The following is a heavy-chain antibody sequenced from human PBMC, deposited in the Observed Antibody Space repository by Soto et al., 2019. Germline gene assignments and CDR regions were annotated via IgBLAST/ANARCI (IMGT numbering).Heavy chain of an antibody. Sequence: WTWIRQAPGKGLEYIGYVHYTGNTKYNPSLGGRVTISLDTSKSQISLKVGAVTAADTAVYYCARTITGYAFDFWGQGTLVAVSS. V-gene: IGHV4-59*12. D-gene: IGHD5-12*01. CDR3: ARTITGYAFDF. CDR2: VHYTGNT. J-gene: IGHJ4*02.